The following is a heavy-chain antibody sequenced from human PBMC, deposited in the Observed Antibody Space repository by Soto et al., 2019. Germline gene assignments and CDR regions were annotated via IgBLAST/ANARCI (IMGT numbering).Heavy chain of an antibody. J-gene: IGHJ3*02. Sequence: QVQLVQSGAEVKKPGSSVKVSCKASGGTFSSYAISWVRQAPGQGLEWMGGIIPIFGTANYAQKFQGRVTITADESTSTAYMELSSLRSEDTAVYYCARDFVVVVAATGLAAFDIWGQGTMVTVSS. V-gene: IGHV1-69*12. CDR3: ARDFVVVVAATGLAAFDI. CDR1: GGTFSSYA. CDR2: IIPIFGTA. D-gene: IGHD2-15*01.